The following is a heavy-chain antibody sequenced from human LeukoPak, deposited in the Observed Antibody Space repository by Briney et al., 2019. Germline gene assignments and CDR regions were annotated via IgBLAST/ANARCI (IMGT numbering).Heavy chain of an antibody. V-gene: IGHV3-74*01. Sequence: GGSLRFSCAASGFIFSSYWMHWVRQAPGKGLVWVSHINDDGSRTNYAGSVKGRFTISRDNAKNTLYLQMNSLRAEDTAIYYCATSRTFDYWGQGTLVTVSS. D-gene: IGHD2-2*01. CDR3: ATSRTFDY. J-gene: IGHJ4*02. CDR2: INDDGSRT. CDR1: GFIFSSYW.